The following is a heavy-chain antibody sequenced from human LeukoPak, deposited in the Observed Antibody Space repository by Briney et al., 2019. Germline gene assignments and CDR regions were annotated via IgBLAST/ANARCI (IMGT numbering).Heavy chain of an antibody. CDR1: GYTFTSYD. Sequence: ASVKVSCKASGYTFTSYDINWVRQATGQGLEWMGWMNPNSGNTGYAQKFQGRVTITRNTSISTAYMELSSLRSEDTAVYYCARGLGNNPDFWSGYYHPRRVGPWGPGTLVTVSS. CDR2: MNPNSGNT. J-gene: IGHJ5*02. CDR3: ARGLGNNPDFWSGYYHPRRVGP. V-gene: IGHV1-8*03. D-gene: IGHD3-3*01.